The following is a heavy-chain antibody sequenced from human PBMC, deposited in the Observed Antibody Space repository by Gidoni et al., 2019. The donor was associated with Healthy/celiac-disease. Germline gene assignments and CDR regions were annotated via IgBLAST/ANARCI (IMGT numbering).Heavy chain of an antibody. Sequence: QVQLVESGGGVVQPGGSLRLSCAASGFTFSSYGMHWVRQAPGKGLEWVAFIRYDGSNKYYADSVKGRFTISRDNSKNTLYLQMNSLRAEDTAVYYCAKEISIVVVPAARIHYYGMDVWGQGTTVTVSS. V-gene: IGHV3-30*02. J-gene: IGHJ6*02. CDR1: GFTFSSYG. D-gene: IGHD2-2*01. CDR2: IRYDGSNK. CDR3: AKEISIVVVPAARIHYYGMDV.